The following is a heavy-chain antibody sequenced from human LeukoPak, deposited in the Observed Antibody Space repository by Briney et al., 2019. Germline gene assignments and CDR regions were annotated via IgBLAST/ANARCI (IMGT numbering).Heavy chain of an antibody. CDR3: AKDPAGGTVTTTVYGMDV. D-gene: IGHD4-17*01. J-gene: IGHJ6*02. CDR1: GFTFSSYW. CDR2: ISGSGGST. V-gene: IGHV3-23*01. Sequence: GGSLRLSCAASGFTFSSYWMHWVRQAPGKGLEWVSAISGSGGSTYYADSVKGRFTISRDNSKNTLYLQMNSLRAEDTAVYYCAKDPAGGTVTTTVYGMDVWGQGTTVTVSS.